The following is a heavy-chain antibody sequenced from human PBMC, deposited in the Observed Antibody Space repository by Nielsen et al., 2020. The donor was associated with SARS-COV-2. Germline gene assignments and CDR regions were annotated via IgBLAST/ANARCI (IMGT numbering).Heavy chain of an antibody. CDR3: AKDPHYDISHGLFDP. Sequence: GGSLRLSCAASGFTFSSYDMHWVRQAPGKGLQWVAVLSYDGSNKYYANSVKGRFTISRDNAKNSLYLQMNSLRAEDTALYYCAKDPHYDISHGLFDPWGQGTLVTVSS. CDR2: LSYDGSNK. V-gene: IGHV3-30-3*01. D-gene: IGHD3-9*01. J-gene: IGHJ5*02. CDR1: GFTFSSYD.